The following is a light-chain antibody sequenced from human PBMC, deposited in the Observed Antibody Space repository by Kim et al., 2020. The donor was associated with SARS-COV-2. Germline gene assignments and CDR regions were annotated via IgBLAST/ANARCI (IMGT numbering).Light chain of an antibody. CDR3: MQSTHWTWT. V-gene: IGKV2-30*02. CDR2: KVS. CDR1: QSLMHSDGNTY. J-gene: IGKJ1*01. Sequence: DVMMTQSPIFLPVTLGQPASISCRSSQSLMHSDGNTYLNWFQQRPGQSPRRLIYKVSNRDSGVPDRFSGSGSGSDFTLKINRGEAEDVGIYYCMQSTHWTWTFGQGTKVYIK.